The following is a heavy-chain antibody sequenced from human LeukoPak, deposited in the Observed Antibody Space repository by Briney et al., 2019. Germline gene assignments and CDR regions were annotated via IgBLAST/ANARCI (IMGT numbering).Heavy chain of an antibody. J-gene: IGHJ4*02. D-gene: IGHD2-2*01. CDR3: SRDRHCIGSTCDGR. Sequence: GGSLRLSCAASGFTVSNNYMRWVRQAPGKGLEWVSLIYNGGSTNYADHAKGRVIISKDNSKNKMYLQMNSLRAEDTSVYYCSRDRHCIGSTCDGRWGQGTRVTASS. CDR2: IYNGGST. V-gene: IGHV3-66*01. CDR1: GFTVSNNY.